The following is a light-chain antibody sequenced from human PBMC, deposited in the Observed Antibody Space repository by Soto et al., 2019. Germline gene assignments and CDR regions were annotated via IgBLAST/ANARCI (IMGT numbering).Light chain of an antibody. CDR2: GAS. J-gene: IGKJ1*01. Sequence: EIVMTQSPATLSVSPGERATLSCRASQSVSSNLAWYQKKPGQDPRLIIYGASTRATGIPARFSGSGSGTEFNLTISSLQSEDFAVYECQQYNNWPATFGQGTKVDIK. CDR3: QQYNNWPAT. CDR1: QSVSSN. V-gene: IGKV3-15*01.